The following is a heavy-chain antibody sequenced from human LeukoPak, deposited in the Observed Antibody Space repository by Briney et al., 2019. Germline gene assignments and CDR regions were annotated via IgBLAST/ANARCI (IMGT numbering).Heavy chain of an antibody. CDR2: INHSGST. J-gene: IGHJ5*02. CDR3: ARGLRFLEWLSWFDP. D-gene: IGHD3-3*01. V-gene: IGHV4-34*01. CDR1: GGSFSGYY. Sequence: SETLSLTCAVYGGSFSGYYWSWIRQPPGKGLEWIGEINHSGSTYYNPSLKSRVTISVDTSKNQFSLKLSSVTAADTAVYYCARGLRFLEWLSWFDPWGQGTPVTVSS.